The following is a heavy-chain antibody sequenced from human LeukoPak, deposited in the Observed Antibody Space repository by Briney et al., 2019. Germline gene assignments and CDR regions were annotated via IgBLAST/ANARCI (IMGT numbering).Heavy chain of an antibody. Sequence: GRSLRLSCAASGFRLDDYAMHWVRQAPGKGLDWVSGISWNSERLEYGDSVKGRFTISRDNAKNSLYLQMNSLRAEDTAVYYCARGTYYYEFWGQGTLVTVSS. CDR1: GFRLDDYA. V-gene: IGHV3-9*01. D-gene: IGHD3-16*01. J-gene: IGHJ4*02. CDR2: ISWNSERL. CDR3: ARGTYYYEF.